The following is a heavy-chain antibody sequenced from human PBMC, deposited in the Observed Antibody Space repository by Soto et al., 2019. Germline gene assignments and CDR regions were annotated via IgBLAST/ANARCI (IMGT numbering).Heavy chain of an antibody. CDR2: IRGSGDST. CDR1: GFIFSNFA. D-gene: IGHD2-8*02. J-gene: IGHJ3*02. Sequence: EVQLLESGGGLVQPGGSLRLSCAASGFIFSNFAVSWVRQAPGKGLEWVSGIRGSGDSTYYADSVKGWFTISRDNSKNTLYLQINSLRVEDTAVFYCAKSRGVVSGAFDIWGQGTMVTVSS. CDR3: AKSRGVVSGAFDI. V-gene: IGHV3-23*01.